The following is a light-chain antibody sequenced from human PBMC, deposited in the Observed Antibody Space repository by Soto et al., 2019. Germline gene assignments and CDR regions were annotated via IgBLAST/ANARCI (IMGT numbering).Light chain of an antibody. CDR1: QSISSY. V-gene: IGKV1-39*01. Sequence: DIQMTQSPSSLSASVGDRVIITCRASQSISSYLNWYQQKPGKAPKLLIYTTSSLQSGVPLRFSGSGSGTDFTLTISSLQPEDFATDYCQQSYTTPRTFGQGTKVEIK. CDR2: TTS. J-gene: IGKJ1*01. CDR3: QQSYTTPRT.